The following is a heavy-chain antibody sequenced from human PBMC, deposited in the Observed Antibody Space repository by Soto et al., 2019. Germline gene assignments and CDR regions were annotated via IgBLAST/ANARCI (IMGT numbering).Heavy chain of an antibody. CDR2: IFSSGTT. Sequence: SETLSLTCTVSGGSFNGYSWNWIRQPPGKGLESIGYIFSSGTTKYNPSLKSRLIISVDTSKNQFSLKLSSVTAADTAVYYCARLRITMIVAGYYFDYWGQGTLVTVSS. CDR3: ARLRITMIVAGYYFDY. CDR1: GGSFNGYS. V-gene: IGHV4-4*09. J-gene: IGHJ4*02. D-gene: IGHD3-22*01.